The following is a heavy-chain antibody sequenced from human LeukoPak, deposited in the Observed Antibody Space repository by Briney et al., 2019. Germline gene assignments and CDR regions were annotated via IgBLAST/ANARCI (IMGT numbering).Heavy chain of an antibody. V-gene: IGHV5-51*01. CDR1: GYSFTSYW. CDR2: IYPGDSDT. CDR3: ARIAYCGGDCYSDAFDI. D-gene: IGHD2-21*02. J-gene: IGHJ3*02. Sequence: GESLKISCKGPGYSFTSYWIGWVRQMPGKGLEWMGIIYPGDSDTRYSPSFQGQVTISADKSISTAYLQWSSLKASDTAMYYCARIAYCGGDCYSDAFDIWGQGTMVTVSS.